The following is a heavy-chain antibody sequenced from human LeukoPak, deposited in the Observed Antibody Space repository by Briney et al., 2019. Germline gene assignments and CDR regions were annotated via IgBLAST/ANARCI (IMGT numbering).Heavy chain of an antibody. CDR1: GFTFGDYA. CDR2: IRSKAYDGTT. J-gene: IGHJ5*02. CDR3: TRTYYYGSGPNWFDP. Sequence: GGSLRLSCTASGFTFGDYAMSWVRQAPGKGLEWVGFIRSKAYDGTTEYAASVKGRFTISRDDSKSIAYLQMNSLKTEDTAVYYCTRTYYYGSGPNWFDPWGQGTLVTVSS. D-gene: IGHD3-10*01. V-gene: IGHV3-49*04.